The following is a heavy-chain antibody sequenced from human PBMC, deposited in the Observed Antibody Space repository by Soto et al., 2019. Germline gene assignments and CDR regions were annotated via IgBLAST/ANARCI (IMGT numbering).Heavy chain of an antibody. J-gene: IGHJ4*02. D-gene: IGHD5-12*01. Sequence: PGESLKISCKGSGYSFTSYWISWVRQMPGKGLEWMGRIDPSDSYTNYSPSFQGHVTISAYKSISTAYLQWSSLKASDTAMYYCASGYSGYDPPDYWGQGTLVTVSS. V-gene: IGHV5-10-1*01. CDR1: GYSFTSYW. CDR2: IDPSDSYT. CDR3: ASGYSGYDPPDY.